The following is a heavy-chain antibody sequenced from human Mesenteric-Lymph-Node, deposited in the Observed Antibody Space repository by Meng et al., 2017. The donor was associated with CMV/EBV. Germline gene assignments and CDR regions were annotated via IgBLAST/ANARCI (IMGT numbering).Heavy chain of an antibody. CDR1: FTCSSYG. Sequence: FTCSSYGMQWVRQAPGKGLECVAFIRYDGSNKYYADSVKGRFTISRDNSKNTLYLQMNSLRAEDTAVYYCAKYYDFWSGSTYYGMDVWGQGTTVTVSS. V-gene: IGHV3-30*02. CDR2: IRYDGSNK. D-gene: IGHD3-3*01. J-gene: IGHJ6*02. CDR3: AKYYDFWSGSTYYGMDV.